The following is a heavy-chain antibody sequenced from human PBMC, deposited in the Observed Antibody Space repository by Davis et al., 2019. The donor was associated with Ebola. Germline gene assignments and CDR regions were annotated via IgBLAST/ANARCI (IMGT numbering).Heavy chain of an antibody. Sequence: PGGSLRLSCAASGFTFSSYGMHWVRQAPGKGLEWVAVISYDGSNKYYADSVKGRFTISRDNSKNTLYLQMNSLRAEDTAVYYCARDRGFGYFDYWGQGTLVTVSS. V-gene: IGHV3-30*03. J-gene: IGHJ4*02. D-gene: IGHD3-10*01. CDR1: GFTFSSYG. CDR2: ISYDGSNK. CDR3: ARDRGFGYFDY.